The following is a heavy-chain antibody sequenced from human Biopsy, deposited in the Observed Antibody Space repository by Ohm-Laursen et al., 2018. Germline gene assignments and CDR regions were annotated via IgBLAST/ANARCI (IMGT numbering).Heavy chain of an antibody. J-gene: IGHJ4*02. V-gene: IGHV4-61*08. CDR1: GASVNTFDFY. D-gene: IGHD2-15*01. CDR2: ISNSGNT. CDR3: ARRGSGGRSFDY. Sequence: GTLSLTCTVSGASVNTFDFYWAWIRQPPGKGLEWIGFISNSGNTNYNPSLKSRVTISVDTSKNQISLKLGSVTVADTAVFYCARRGSGGRSFDYWGQGSLVTVSS.